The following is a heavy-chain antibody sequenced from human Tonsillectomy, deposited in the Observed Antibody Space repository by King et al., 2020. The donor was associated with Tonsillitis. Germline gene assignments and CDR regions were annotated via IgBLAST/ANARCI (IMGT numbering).Heavy chain of an antibody. Sequence: QLQESGPRLVKPSETLSLTCSVSGGSISSDNYYWGWIRQPPGKGLEWIGTIYYGGTSYYNPSLKSRVTISVDTSKNQFSLRLTSVTAADTAVYHCARLGSGYLDPTPAGHWGQGTLVTVSS. D-gene: IGHD3-9*01. V-gene: IGHV4-39*07. CDR1: GGSISSDNYY. CDR3: ARLGSGYLDPTPAGH. J-gene: IGHJ4*02. CDR2: IYYGGTS.